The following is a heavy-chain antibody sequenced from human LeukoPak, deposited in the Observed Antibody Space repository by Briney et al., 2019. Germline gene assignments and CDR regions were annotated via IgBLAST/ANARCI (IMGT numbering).Heavy chain of an antibody. V-gene: IGHV4-59*01. CDR2: IYYSGST. J-gene: IGHJ4*02. D-gene: IGHD3-22*01. Sequence: PSETLSLTCTVSGGSISSYYWSWIRQPPGKGLEWIGYIYYSGSTNYSPSLKSRVTISVDTSKNQFSLKLSSVTAADTAVYYCARGPSTYYDSSGYYHWGQGTLVTVSS. CDR1: GGSISSYY. CDR3: ARGPSTYYDSSGYYH.